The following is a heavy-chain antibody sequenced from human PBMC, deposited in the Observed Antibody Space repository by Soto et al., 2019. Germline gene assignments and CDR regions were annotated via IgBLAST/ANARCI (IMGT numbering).Heavy chain of an antibody. CDR2: ISGSSGYT. D-gene: IGHD3-10*01. CDR3: ARDRGGYGPPDV. J-gene: IGHJ6*02. Sequence: QVQLVESGGGLVKPGGSLRLSCAASGFSFSDSDMSWVRQAPGKGLEWVAYISGSSGYTGYADSVKGRFTISRDNAKNSLYLQMNSLRVEDTAVYYCARDRGGYGPPDVWGQGTTVTVSS. V-gene: IGHV3-11*06. CDR1: GFSFSDSD.